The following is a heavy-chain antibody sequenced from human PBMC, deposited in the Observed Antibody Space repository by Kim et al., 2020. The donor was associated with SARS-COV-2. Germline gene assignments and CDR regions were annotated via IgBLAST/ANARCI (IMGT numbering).Heavy chain of an antibody. CDR3: ARGQKGGAAL. D-gene: IGHD2-21*01. Sequence: GSTNYNPSLKCRFTISVDTSKKQFSLELSAVTAADTAVYYCARGQKGGAALWGQGTLVTVSS. J-gene: IGHJ4*02. CDR2: GST. V-gene: IGHV4-59*09.